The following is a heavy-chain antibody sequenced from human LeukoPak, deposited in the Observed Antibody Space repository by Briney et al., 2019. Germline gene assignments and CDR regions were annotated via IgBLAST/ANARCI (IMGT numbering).Heavy chain of an antibody. V-gene: IGHV3-30-3*01. D-gene: IGHD6-19*01. CDR1: GFTFSSYA. J-gene: IGHJ4*02. CDR3: ARCIKWLAPFDY. CDR2: ISYDGSNK. Sequence: PGGSLRLSCAASGFTFSSYAMHWVRQAPGKGLEGVAVISYDGSNKYYADSVKGRFTISRDNSKNTLYLQMNSLRAEDTAVYYCARCIKWLAPFDYWGQGTLVTVSS.